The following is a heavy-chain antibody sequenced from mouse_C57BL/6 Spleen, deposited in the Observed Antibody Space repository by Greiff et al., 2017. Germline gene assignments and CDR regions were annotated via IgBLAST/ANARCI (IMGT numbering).Heavy chain of an antibody. CDR1: GYTFTSYW. D-gene: IGHD1-1*01. Sequence: VQLQQPGAELVKPGASVKLSCKASGYTFTSYWMHWVKQRPGQGLEWIGMIHPNSGSTNYNEKFKSKATLTVDKSSSTAYMQLSSLTSEDSAVYYCARNDYGSTGDYAMDYWGQGTSGTVSS. CDR3: ARNDYGSTGDYAMDY. J-gene: IGHJ4*01. CDR2: IHPNSGST. V-gene: IGHV1-64*01.